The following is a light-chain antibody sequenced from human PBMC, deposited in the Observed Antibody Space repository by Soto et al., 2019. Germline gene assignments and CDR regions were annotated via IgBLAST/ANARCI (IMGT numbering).Light chain of an antibody. CDR1: QSVRSY. Sequence: EIVLTQSPATLSLSPGERATLSCRASQSVRSYLAWYQQKPGQPPRLLIYDTSNRATGIPARFSGSGYGTDFTLTISSLDPEDFAVCGGEQRSNWPLVTFGPGTRVDIK. J-gene: IGKJ3*01. V-gene: IGKV3-11*01. CDR3: EQRSNWPLVT. CDR2: DTS.